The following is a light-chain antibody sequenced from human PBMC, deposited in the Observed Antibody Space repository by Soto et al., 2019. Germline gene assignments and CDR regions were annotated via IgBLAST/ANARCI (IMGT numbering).Light chain of an antibody. CDR3: QQYNNLWP. V-gene: IGKV3-15*01. J-gene: IGKJ1*01. Sequence: MTHSPANRSVSPGERVTLSCRASQSVSSRLAWYQQKPGQSPRLLIYGASTRATGIPARFSGSGSGTEFTLTISSLQSEDFGVYYSQQYNNLWPFAQGTKVDIK. CDR1: QSVSSR. CDR2: GAS.